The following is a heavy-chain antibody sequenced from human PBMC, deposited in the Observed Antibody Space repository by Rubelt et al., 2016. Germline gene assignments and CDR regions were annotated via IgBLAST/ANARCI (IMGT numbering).Heavy chain of an antibody. CDR3: ARHNQLPAAIDY. CDR1: GGSISSYY. V-gene: IGHV4-59*08. J-gene: IGHJ4*02. D-gene: IGHD2-2*02. CDR2: IYYSGST. Sequence: QVQLQESGPGLVKPSETLSLTCTVSGGSISSYYWSWIRQPPGKGLEWIGYIYYSGSTNYNPSLKSRVTISVDTSKNQFALKLSSVTAADTALYYCARHNQLPAAIDYWGQGTLVIVSS.